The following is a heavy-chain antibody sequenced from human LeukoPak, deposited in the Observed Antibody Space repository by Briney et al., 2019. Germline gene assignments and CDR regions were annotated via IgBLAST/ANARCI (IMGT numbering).Heavy chain of an antibody. D-gene: IGHD3-22*01. CDR2: IYYSGST. J-gene: IGHJ4*02. Sequence: PSDTLSLTCAVSGYSISSSNWWGWIRQPPGKGREWIGYIYYSGSTYYNPSLKRRVTMPVDTSKNQFSLKLGSVTAVDTAVYYCARIRRALSRDYYDSSGYYIDYWGQGTLVTVSS. CDR1: GYSISSSNW. CDR3: ARIRRALSRDYYDSSGYYIDY. V-gene: IGHV4-28*01.